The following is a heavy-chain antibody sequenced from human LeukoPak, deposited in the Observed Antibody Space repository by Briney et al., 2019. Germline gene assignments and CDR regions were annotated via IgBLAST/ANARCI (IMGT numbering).Heavy chain of an antibody. D-gene: IGHD3-3*01. Sequence: GGSLRLSCAASGFTFRSYDMNWVRQAPGKGLEWVSSISSSSSYIYYADSVKGRFTISRDNAKNPLYLQMNSLRAEDTAVYYCARDRDFGVVTNYYYGMDVWGQGTTVTVSS. CDR3: ARDRDFGVVTNYYYGMDV. J-gene: IGHJ6*02. CDR2: ISSSSSYI. CDR1: GFTFRSYD. V-gene: IGHV3-21*01.